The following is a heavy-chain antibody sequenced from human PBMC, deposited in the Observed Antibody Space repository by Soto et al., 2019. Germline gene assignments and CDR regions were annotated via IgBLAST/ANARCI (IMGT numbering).Heavy chain of an antibody. CDR3: ATPSQVQLWFGIDY. J-gene: IGHJ4*02. V-gene: IGHV3-30*03. D-gene: IGHD5-18*01. CDR2: ISYDGSNK. Sequence: PGGSLRLSCAASGFTFSSYGMHWVRQAPGKGLEWVAVISYDGSNKYYADSVKGRFTISRDNSKNTLYLQMNSLRAEDTAVYYCATPSQVQLWFGIDYWGQGTLVTVSS. CDR1: GFTFSSYG.